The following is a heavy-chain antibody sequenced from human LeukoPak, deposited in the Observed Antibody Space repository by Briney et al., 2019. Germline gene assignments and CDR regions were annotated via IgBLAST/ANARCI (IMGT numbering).Heavy chain of an antibody. J-gene: IGHJ4*02. Sequence: PSETLSLTCAVYGGSFSGYYWSWIRQPPGKGLEWIGEISHSGSTNYNPSLKRRVTISGDTTKNHVSLNLSSVTAADTAVYYCARGRRRSSGWSFDYWGQGTLVTVSS. D-gene: IGHD6-19*01. CDR3: ARGRRRSSGWSFDY. CDR2: ISHSGST. V-gene: IGHV4-34*01. CDR1: GGSFSGYY.